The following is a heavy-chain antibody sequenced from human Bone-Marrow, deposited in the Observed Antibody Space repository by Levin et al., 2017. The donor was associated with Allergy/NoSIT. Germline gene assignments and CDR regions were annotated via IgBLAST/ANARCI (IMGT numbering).Heavy chain of an antibody. CDR1: GFTFGNYW. Sequence: GGSLRLSCAASGFTFGNYWMHWVRQAPGKGLEWVSRIVNDGSTTAYADSVKGRFTISRDDAKNMVYLQMNSLRAEDTAVYYCARGVAGMSYGDNWGQGTLVTVSS. J-gene: IGHJ4*02. V-gene: IGHV3-74*01. D-gene: IGHD5-18*01. CDR2: IVNDGSTT. CDR3: ARGVAGMSYGDN.